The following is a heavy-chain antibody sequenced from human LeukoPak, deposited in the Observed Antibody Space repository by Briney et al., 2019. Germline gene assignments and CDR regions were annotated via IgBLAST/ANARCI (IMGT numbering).Heavy chain of an antibody. CDR3: ARDAKATMIVGPEAFDI. CDR1: GGSISSYY. CDR2: IYYSGST. V-gene: IGHV4-59*01. D-gene: IGHD3-22*01. Sequence: SETLSLTCTVFGGSISSYYWSWIRQPPGKGLEWIGYIYYSGSTNYNPSLKSRVTISVDTSKNQFSLKLSSVTAADTAVYYCARDAKATMIVGPEAFDIWGQGTMVTVSS. J-gene: IGHJ3*02.